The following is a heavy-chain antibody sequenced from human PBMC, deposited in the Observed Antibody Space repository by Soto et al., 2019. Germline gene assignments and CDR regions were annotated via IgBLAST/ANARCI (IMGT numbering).Heavy chain of an antibody. CDR1: GGTFSRYA. CDR2: IIPIFGTA. V-gene: IGHV1-69*13. CDR3: ARERLIAVAGLMKNAFDI. Sequence: SVKVSCKASGGTFSRYAIIWVRQAPGQGLEWMGGIIPIFGTANYAQKFQGRVTITADESTSTAYMELSSLRSEDTAVYYCARERLIAVAGLMKNAFDIWGQGTMVTVSS. D-gene: IGHD6-19*01. J-gene: IGHJ3*02.